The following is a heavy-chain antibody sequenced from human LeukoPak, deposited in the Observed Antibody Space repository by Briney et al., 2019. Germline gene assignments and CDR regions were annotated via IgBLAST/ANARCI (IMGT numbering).Heavy chain of an antibody. CDR3: ARDGHRRYHYDSSGREDAFDI. CDR1: GYTFTNYG. J-gene: IGHJ3*02. V-gene: IGHV1-18*01. CDR2: ISAYNGHT. Sequence: ASVKVSCKASGYTFTNYGISWVRQAPGQGLEWMGWISAYNGHTKYAQKVQGRVTMTRDTSTSTAYMELRSLRSDDTAGYYCARDGHRRYHYDSSGREDAFDIWGQGTMVTVSS. D-gene: IGHD3-22*01.